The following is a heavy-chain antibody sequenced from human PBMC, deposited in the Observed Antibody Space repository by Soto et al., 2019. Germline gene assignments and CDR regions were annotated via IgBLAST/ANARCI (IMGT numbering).Heavy chain of an antibody. CDR1: GGSISSGGYY. Sequence: SETLSLTCTVSGGSISSGGYYWSWIRQHPGKGLEWIGYIYYSGSTYYNPSLKSRVTISVDTSKNQFSLKLSSVTAADTAVYYCARGENYYDSSEDDAFDIWGQGTMVT. V-gene: IGHV4-31*03. J-gene: IGHJ3*02. CDR3: ARGENYYDSSEDDAFDI. CDR2: IYYSGST. D-gene: IGHD3-22*01.